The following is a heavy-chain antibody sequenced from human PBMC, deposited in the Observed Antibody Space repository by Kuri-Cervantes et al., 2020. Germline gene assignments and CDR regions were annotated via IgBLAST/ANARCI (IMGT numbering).Heavy chain of an antibody. V-gene: IGHV3-30*01. CDR1: GFTFSSYA. Sequence: GESLKISCAASGFTFSSYAMHWVRQAPGKGLEWVAVISYDGNNRYYADSVKGRFTISRDNSKNTLYMEMNRVKTDDTAVYFCMVAASTTDYWGQGTLVTVSS. J-gene: IGHJ4*02. D-gene: IGHD6-13*01. CDR3: MVAASTTDY. CDR2: ISYDGNNR.